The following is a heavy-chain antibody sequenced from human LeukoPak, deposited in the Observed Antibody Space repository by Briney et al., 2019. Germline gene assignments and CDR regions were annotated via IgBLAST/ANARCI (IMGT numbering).Heavy chain of an antibody. CDR1: GFTFSSAW. J-gene: IGHJ4*02. V-gene: IGHV3-66*01. CDR3: ASRVPTNRWGFDY. D-gene: IGHD1-26*01. Sequence: GGSLRLSCAASGFTFSSAWMTWVRQAPGKGLEWVSVIYSGGSTYYADSVKGRFTISRDNSKNTLYLQMNSLRAEDTAVYYCASRVPTNRWGFDYWGQGTLVTVSS. CDR2: IYSGGST.